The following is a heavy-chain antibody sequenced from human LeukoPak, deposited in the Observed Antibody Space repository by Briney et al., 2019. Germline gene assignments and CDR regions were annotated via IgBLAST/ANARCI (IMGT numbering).Heavy chain of an antibody. V-gene: IGHV4-59*01. J-gene: IGHJ4*02. CDR2: IRYSGTT. D-gene: IGHD3-22*01. Sequence: PSETLSLTCTVSGGSISRYYWSWIRQPPGKGLAWIGYIRYSGTTNYSPSLKSRATISVDTSKNQFSLNLISVTAADTAIYYCARVSSGGYFHTYYFDYWGQGTLVTVSS. CDR1: GGSISRYY. CDR3: ARVSSGGYFHTYYFDY.